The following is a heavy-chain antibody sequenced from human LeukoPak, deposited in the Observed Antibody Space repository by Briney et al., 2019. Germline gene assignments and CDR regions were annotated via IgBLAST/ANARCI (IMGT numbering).Heavy chain of an antibody. D-gene: IGHD2-15*01. CDR2: ISSDGNHK. V-gene: IGHV3-30*03. Sequence: GGSLILSCAASGFTFSTYGMHWVRQAPGKGLEWVAVISSDGNHKYYVDSVKGRFTISRDNSKNTLYLKMNSLRTEDTAVYYCASLLLYCSGSTCYSDYWGQGTLVTVSS. J-gene: IGHJ4*02. CDR1: GFTFSTYG. CDR3: ASLLLYCSGSTCYSDY.